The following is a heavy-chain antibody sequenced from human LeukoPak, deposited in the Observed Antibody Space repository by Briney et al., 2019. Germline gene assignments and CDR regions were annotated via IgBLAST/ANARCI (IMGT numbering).Heavy chain of an antibody. CDR1: GFTFSSSW. J-gene: IGHJ4*02. CDR2: ISSSGSTI. Sequence: GGSLRLSCAASGFTFSSSWMSWIRQAPGKGLEWVSYISSSGSTIYYADSVKGRFTISRDNAKNSLYLQMNSLRAEDTAVYYCARDEVEKGYYDSSGYHGIDYWGQGTLVTVSS. D-gene: IGHD3-22*01. V-gene: IGHV3-11*01. CDR3: ARDEVEKGYYDSSGYHGIDY.